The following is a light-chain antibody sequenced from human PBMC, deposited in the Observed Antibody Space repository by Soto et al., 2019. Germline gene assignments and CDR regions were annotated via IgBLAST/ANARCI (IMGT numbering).Light chain of an antibody. Sequence: IVVTKSAGTLSLSPCERATLSCRASQSVCNNYLAWYQQKPGQAPRLLIYGASNRATGIPDRFSGSGSGTDFTLTISRLEPEDVAGYYCQQYGSASLTFGQGTRLEIK. CDR3: QQYGSASLT. CDR2: GAS. V-gene: IGKV3-20*01. CDR1: QSVCNNY. J-gene: IGKJ5*01.